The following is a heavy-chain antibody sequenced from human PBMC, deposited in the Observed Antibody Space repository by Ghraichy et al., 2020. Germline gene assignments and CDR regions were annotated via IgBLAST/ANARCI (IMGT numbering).Heavy chain of an antibody. D-gene: IGHD3-10*01. J-gene: IGHJ4*02. V-gene: IGHV3-23*01. CDR1: GFTFSSYA. CDR2: FSGNTVST. Sequence: GESLNISCAASGFTFSSYAMNWVRQTPGKGLEWVSGFSGNTVSTYYADSVKGRFTISRDNSKNTLYLQMNSLTADDTALYYCAAYYYGSGTKPPYWGQGTLVTVSS. CDR3: AAYYYGSGTKPPY.